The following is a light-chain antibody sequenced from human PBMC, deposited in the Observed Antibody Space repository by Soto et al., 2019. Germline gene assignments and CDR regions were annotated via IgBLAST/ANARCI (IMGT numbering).Light chain of an antibody. CDR1: QSVSSY. CDR3: QQRSNWPPKLT. V-gene: IGKV3-11*01. J-gene: IGKJ4*01. CDR2: DAS. Sequence: EIVLTQSPATLSLSPGESATLSCRASQSVSSYLAWYQQKPGQAPRLLIYDASNRATGIPARFSGSGSGTDFTLTISSLEPEDFAVYYCQQRSNWPPKLTFGGGTKVEIK.